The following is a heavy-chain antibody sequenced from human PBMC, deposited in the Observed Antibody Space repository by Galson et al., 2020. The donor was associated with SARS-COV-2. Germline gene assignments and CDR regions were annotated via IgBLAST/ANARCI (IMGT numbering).Heavy chain of an antibody. V-gene: IGHV3-21*01. CDR1: GFTFSSYS. CDR3: AGHAPRINWDY. CDR2: IDSSSSYI. J-gene: IGHJ4*02. D-gene: IGHD1-1*01. Sequence: GESLKISCAASGFTFSSYSMNWARQAPGKGLEWVSSIDSSSSYIYYADSVKGRFTISRDNAKNSLYLQMNSLRAEDTAVYYCAGHAPRINWDYWGQGTLVTVSS.